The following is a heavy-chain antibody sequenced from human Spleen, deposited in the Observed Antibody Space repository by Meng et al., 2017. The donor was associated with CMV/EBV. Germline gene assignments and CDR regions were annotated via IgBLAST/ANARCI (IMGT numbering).Heavy chain of an antibody. J-gene: IGHJ6*02. CDR1: GFTFSDYS. CDR2: ISSSGYTI. Sequence: GESLKISCAASGFTFSDYSMNWIRQAPGKGPEWVSYISSSGYTIHYADSVKGRFTTSRDNAKNSLHLQMNNLRAEDTAVYYCARVGYSNAPAHYYYGLDVWGQGTTVTVSS. CDR3: ARVGYSNAPAHYYYGLDV. D-gene: IGHD6-13*01. V-gene: IGHV3-48*04.